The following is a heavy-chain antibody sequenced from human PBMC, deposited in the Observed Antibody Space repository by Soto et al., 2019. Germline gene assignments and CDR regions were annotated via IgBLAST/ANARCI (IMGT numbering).Heavy chain of an antibody. V-gene: IGHV5-10-1*01. CDR3: ARRPLPYYYDSSGYYPDAFDI. CDR2: IDPSGSYT. J-gene: IGHJ3*02. CDR1: GYSFTSYW. D-gene: IGHD3-22*01. Sequence: ESLKISCKGSGYSFTSYWISWVRQMPGKGLEWMGRIDPSGSYTNYSPSFQGHVTISADKSISTAYLQWSSLKASDTAMYYCARRPLPYYYDSSGYYPDAFDIWGQGTMVTVSS.